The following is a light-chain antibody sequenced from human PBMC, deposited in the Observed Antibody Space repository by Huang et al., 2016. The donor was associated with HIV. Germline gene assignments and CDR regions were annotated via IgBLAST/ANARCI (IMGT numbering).Light chain of an antibody. CDR1: QDIRNY. J-gene: IGKJ3*01. CDR3: QQYDNLPLT. Sequence: DIKMTQSPSPLSASVGDRVTITCQASQDIRNYLNWYQQKPGKAPKLLISDVSTLETGVPSRFSGSGSGTYFTLTISSLQPEDIATYYCQQYDNLPLTFGPGTKVDI. CDR2: DVS. V-gene: IGKV1-33*01.